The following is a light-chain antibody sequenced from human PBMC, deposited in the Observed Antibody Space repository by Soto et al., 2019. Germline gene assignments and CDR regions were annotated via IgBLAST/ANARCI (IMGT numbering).Light chain of an antibody. J-gene: IGKJ4*01. V-gene: IGKV1-33*01. CDR2: DAS. CDR3: QQYDNRLT. CDR1: HDVRHY. Sequence: DVQLTQSPSSLSSSVGDIVTIVCHASHDVRHYLNWYQQKPGKAPKLLIYDASNLEAGVASRFSGSGSGTDFTFTISSLQPEDIGIYFCQQYDNRLTFGGGTKVDIK.